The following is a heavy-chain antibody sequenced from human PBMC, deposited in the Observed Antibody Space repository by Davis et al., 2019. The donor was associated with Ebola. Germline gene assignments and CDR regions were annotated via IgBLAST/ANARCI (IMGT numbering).Heavy chain of an antibody. D-gene: IGHD6-13*01. J-gene: IGHJ6*02. CDR1: GGSISSYY. Sequence: SETLSLTCTVSGGSISSYYWSWIRQPPGKGLEWIGEINHSGSTNYNPSLKSRVTISVDTSKNQFSLKLSSVTAADTAVYYCARGHSNSWGYYYYGMDVWGQGTTVTVSS. CDR3: ARGHSNSWGYYYYGMDV. V-gene: IGHV4-34*01. CDR2: INHSGST.